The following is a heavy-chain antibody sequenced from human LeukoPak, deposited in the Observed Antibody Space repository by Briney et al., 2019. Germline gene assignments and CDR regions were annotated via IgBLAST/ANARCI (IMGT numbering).Heavy chain of an antibody. D-gene: IGHD4-17*01. CDR1: GGSISSYY. CDR3: ARLHDYGDYYWFDP. J-gene: IGHJ5*02. Sequence: PSETLSLTCTVSGGSISSYYWSWIRQPPGKGLEWIGYIYYSGSTNYNPSLKSRVTISVDTSKNQFSLKLSSVTAADTAVYYCARLHDYGDYYWFDPWGQGTLVTVSS. CDR2: IYYSGST. V-gene: IGHV4-59*01.